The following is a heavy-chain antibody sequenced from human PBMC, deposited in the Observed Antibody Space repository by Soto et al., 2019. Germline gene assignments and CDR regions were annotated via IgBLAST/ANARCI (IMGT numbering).Heavy chain of an antibody. Sequence: QVQLVESGGGVVQPGRSLRLSCAASGFTFSSYAMHWVRQAPGKGLEWVAVISYDGSNKYYADSVKGRFTISRDNSKNTLYLQMNSLRAEDTAVYYCARAAPTYSGSYISYYFDYWGQGTLVTVSS. J-gene: IGHJ4*02. CDR2: ISYDGSNK. CDR3: ARAAPTYSGSYISYYFDY. V-gene: IGHV3-30-3*01. D-gene: IGHD1-26*01. CDR1: GFTFSSYA.